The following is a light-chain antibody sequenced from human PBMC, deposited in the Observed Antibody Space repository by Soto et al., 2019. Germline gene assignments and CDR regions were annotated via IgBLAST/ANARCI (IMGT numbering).Light chain of an antibody. CDR1: QGISRS. Sequence: DIHMTQSPSSVSASVGDRVTSTCEASQGISRSLAWYQQKPGKAPKLLIHGASSLQSGVPPRYSGSGYGTDFTLTISSLQPEDFATYYCQQANSFPITFGQGTRLEIK. V-gene: IGKV1-12*01. CDR3: QQANSFPIT. J-gene: IGKJ5*01. CDR2: GAS.